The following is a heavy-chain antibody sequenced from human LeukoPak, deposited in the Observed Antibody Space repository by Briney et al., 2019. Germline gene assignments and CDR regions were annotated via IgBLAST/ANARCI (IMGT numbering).Heavy chain of an antibody. V-gene: IGHV3-74*01. CDR3: ARAEGTGRLAFDI. J-gene: IGHJ3*02. CDR2: INDDGSST. CDR1: GFTFSSYW. Sequence: GGSLRLSCAASGFTFSSYWMHWVRQAPGKGLVWVSRINDDGSSTTYADPVKGRFTVSRDKAKNTLYLQMNSLRAEDTAVYYCARAEGTGRLAFDIWGQGTMVTVSS. D-gene: IGHD3-10*01.